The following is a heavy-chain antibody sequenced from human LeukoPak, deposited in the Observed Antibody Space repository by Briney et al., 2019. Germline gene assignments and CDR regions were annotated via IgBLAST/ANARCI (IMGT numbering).Heavy chain of an antibody. CDR1: GFTFSNYE. V-gene: IGHV3-48*03. D-gene: IGHD3-22*01. CDR3: ARDLGSMIVVRTTNWYFDL. J-gene: IGHJ2*01. Sequence: GGSLRLSCAASGFTFSNYEMNWVRQAPGKGLEWVSYISTSGSTIYYADSVKGRFTISRDNAKNSLYLQINSLRAEDTAVYYCARDLGSMIVVRTTNWYFDLWGRGTLVTVSS. CDR2: ISTSGSTI.